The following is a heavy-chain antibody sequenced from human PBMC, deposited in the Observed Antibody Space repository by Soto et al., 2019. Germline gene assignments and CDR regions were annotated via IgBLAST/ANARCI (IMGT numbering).Heavy chain of an antibody. CDR2: IWFEGSNQ. D-gene: IGHD4-17*01. Sequence: QVQLVESGGGVVQPGRSLRLSCTASGFTFSGHAMHWVRQIPGKGLEWLAIIWFEGSNQYYADSVKGRFTISRDNSNNTLFLQMDSLRAEDTGVYYCARDLNYGGNSPSFDYWGQGTLVTVSS. V-gene: IGHV3-33*01. CDR3: ARDLNYGGNSPSFDY. CDR1: GFTFSGHA. J-gene: IGHJ4*02.